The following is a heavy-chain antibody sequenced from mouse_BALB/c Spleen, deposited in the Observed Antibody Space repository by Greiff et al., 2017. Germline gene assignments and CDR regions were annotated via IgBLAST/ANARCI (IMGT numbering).Heavy chain of an antibody. CDR3: ARRDY. J-gene: IGHJ2*01. Sequence: EVMLVESGGGLVKPGGSLKLSCAASGFTFSSYAMSWVRQTPEKRLEWVATISSGGSYTDYPDSVKGRFTISRDNAKNTLYLQMSSLRSEDTAMYYCARRDYWGQGTTLTVSS. CDR2: ISSGGSYT. V-gene: IGHV5-9-1*01. CDR1: GFTFSSYA.